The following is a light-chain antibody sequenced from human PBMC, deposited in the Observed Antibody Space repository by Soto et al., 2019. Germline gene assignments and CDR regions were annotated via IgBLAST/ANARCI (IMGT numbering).Light chain of an antibody. V-gene: IGLV1-40*01. CDR2: NNN. J-gene: IGLJ1*01. CDR1: SSNIGAGYD. Sequence: SVLTQPPSVSGAPGQRVTISCTGSSSNIGAGYDVHWYQRLPGTAPKVLIYNNNKRPSGVPDRFSGSKSGTSASLAITGLQAEDEADYYCQSYDSSLSGSYVFGTVTKLTVL. CDR3: QSYDSSLSGSYV.